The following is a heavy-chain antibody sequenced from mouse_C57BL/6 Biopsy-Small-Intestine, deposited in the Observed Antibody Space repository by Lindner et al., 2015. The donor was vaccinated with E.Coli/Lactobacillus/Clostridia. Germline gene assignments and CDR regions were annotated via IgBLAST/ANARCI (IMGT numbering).Heavy chain of an antibody. CDR3: ARVSTDYYYSMDV. V-gene: IGHV1-74*01. CDR1: GVTFSNYA. D-gene: IGHD2-5*01. J-gene: IGHJ1*01. Sequence: SVKVCKASGVTFSNYAITWVRQAPGQGLEWMGGVIPVLGIANYAQKFQGRVTITADKSTNTAYMELSSLRSEDTAIYYCARVSTDYYYSMDVWGQGTTVTVSS. CDR2: VIPVLGIA.